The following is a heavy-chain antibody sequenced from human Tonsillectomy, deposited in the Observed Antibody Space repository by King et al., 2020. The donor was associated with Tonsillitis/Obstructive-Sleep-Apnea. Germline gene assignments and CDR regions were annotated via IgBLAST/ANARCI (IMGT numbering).Heavy chain of an antibody. V-gene: IGHV3-53*01. CDR1: GFTVSSNY. J-gene: IGHJ4*02. CDR3: ARDLVEGIAAAGTGDH. D-gene: IGHD6-13*01. Sequence: VQLVESGGGLIQPGGSLRLSCAASGFTVSSNYMSWVRQAPGKGLEWVSVIYSGGSTYYAYSVKGRFTISRDNSKNTLYLQMNSLRAEDTAVYYCARDLVEGIAAAGTGDHWGQGTLVTVSS. CDR2: IYSGGST.